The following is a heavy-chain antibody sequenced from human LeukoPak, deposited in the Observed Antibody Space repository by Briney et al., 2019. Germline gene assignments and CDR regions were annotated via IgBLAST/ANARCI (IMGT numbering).Heavy chain of an antibody. D-gene: IGHD3-22*01. CDR2: INHSGST. V-gene: IGHV4-34*01. CDR1: GGSFSGYY. Sequence: PSETLSLTCAVYGGSFSGYYWSWIRQPPGKGLEWIGEINHSGSTNYNPSLKSRVTISVDTSKNQFSLKLSSVTAADTAVYYCARLSYYYDSSGYYFRHYYYYYMDVWGKGTTVTISS. J-gene: IGHJ6*03. CDR3: ARLSYYYDSSGYYFRHYYYYYMDV.